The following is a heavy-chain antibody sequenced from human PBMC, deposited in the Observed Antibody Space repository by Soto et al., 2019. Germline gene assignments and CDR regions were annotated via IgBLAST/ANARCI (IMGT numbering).Heavy chain of an antibody. CDR1: GGSISSSSYY. CDR3: ARPGQSYYYGMDV. CDR2: IYYSGST. J-gene: IGHJ6*02. Sequence: SETLSLTCTVSGGSISSSSYYWGWIRQPPGKGLEWIGSIYYSGSTYYNPSLKSRVTISVDTSKNQFSLKLSSVTAADTAVYYCARPGQSYYYGMDVWGQRTTVTVSS. V-gene: IGHV4-39*01.